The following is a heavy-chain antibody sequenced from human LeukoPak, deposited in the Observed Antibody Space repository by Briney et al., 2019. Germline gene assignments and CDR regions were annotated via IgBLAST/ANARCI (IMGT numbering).Heavy chain of an antibody. CDR2: INTDGSST. Sequence: GSLRLSCAASGLTFSSYWMHWVRQAPGKGLVWVSRINTDGSSTSYADSVKGRFTISRDNAKNTLYLQMNSLRAEDTAVYYCARDFVGGYDFWSGYYTLDAFDIWGQGTMVTVSS. CDR1: GLTFSSYW. J-gene: IGHJ3*02. D-gene: IGHD3-3*01. CDR3: ARDFVGGYDFWSGYYTLDAFDI. V-gene: IGHV3-74*01.